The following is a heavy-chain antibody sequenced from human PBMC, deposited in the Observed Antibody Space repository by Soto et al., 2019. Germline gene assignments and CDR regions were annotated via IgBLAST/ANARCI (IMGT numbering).Heavy chain of an antibody. D-gene: IGHD2-2*01. J-gene: IGHJ4*02. V-gene: IGHV3-74*03. Sequence: EVQLVESGGGLVQPGGSLRLSCAASGFTFSSHWMHWVRQLPGKGLVWVLRINGDGSSKMYADSVKGRFTISRDNAKNTRYLQMNSLRVEDTAGYYCVRERAPPTSRGYDYWGQGTLVTVSS. CDR2: INGDGSSK. CDR3: VRERAPPTSRGYDY. CDR1: GFTFSSHW.